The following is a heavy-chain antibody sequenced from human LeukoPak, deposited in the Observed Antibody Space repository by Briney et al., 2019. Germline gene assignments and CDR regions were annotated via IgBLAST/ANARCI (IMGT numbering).Heavy chain of an antibody. Sequence: SETLSLTCTYSGGSINSTNYYWGWIRQPPGKGLEWIGNIYYSGRSYYNPSLKNRVTISVDTSKNQFSLMLTSVTAADAAVYYCASIGVNYYSWFDYWGQGTQVTVSS. CDR1: GGSINSTNYY. V-gene: IGHV4-39*01. CDR3: ASIGVNYYSWFDY. J-gene: IGHJ4*02. CDR2: IYYSGRS. D-gene: IGHD3-10*01.